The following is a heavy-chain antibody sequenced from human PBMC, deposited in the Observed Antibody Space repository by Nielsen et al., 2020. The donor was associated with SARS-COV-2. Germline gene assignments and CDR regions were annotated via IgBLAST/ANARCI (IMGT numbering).Heavy chain of an antibody. V-gene: IGHV4-34*01. Sequence: SETLSLTCAVYGGSFSGYYWSWIRQPPGKGLEWIGEINHSGSTNYNPSLKSRVTISVDTSKNQFSLKLSSVTAADTAVYYCARVGNLWFGELLSNYGMDVWGQGTTVTVSS. J-gene: IGHJ6*02. CDR3: ARVGNLWFGELLSNYGMDV. CDR2: INHSGST. CDR1: GGSFSGYY. D-gene: IGHD3-10*01.